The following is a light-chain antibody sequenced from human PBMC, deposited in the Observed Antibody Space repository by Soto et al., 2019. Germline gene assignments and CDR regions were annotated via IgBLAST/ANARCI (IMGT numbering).Light chain of an antibody. Sequence: QSVLTQPRSVSGSPGQSVTISCTGTSSDVGGYNYVSWYQQHPGKAPKLMIYDVSKRPSGVPDRFSGSKSGNTASLTISGLQAEDEADYYCCSYAGSVNVFGTGTKVTDL. J-gene: IGLJ1*01. CDR3: CSYAGSVNV. CDR2: DVS. V-gene: IGLV2-11*01. CDR1: SSDVGGYNY.